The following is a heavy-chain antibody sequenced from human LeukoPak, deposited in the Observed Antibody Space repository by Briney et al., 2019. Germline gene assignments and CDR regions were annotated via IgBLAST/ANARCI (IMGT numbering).Heavy chain of an antibody. D-gene: IGHD5-24*01. CDR2: INAGNGNT. J-gene: IGHJ4*02. CDR3: ARGRWSATTASYYLDF. CDR1: GYTFTSYY. V-gene: IGHV1-3*01. Sequence: ASVTVSCKASGYTFTSYYMHWVRQAPGQGLEWMGRINAGNGNTRYSQRFQGRVTITRDTSASTAYMELSSLTSEDTAVYYCARGRWSATTASYYLDFWGQGTLVTVSS.